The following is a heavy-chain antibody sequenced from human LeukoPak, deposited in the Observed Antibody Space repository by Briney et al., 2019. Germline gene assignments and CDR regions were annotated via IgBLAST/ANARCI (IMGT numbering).Heavy chain of an antibody. D-gene: IGHD6-13*01. V-gene: IGHV4-38-2*01. CDR2: IYHSGST. CDR3: ARVGIAAAGTLSPYYGMDV. Sequence: SETLSLTCAVSGYSISSGYYWGWIRPPPGKGLEWIGSIYHSGSTYYNPSLKSRVTISVDTSKNQFSLKLSSVTAADTAVYYCARVGIAAAGTLSPYYGMDVWGKGTTVTVSS. J-gene: IGHJ6*04. CDR1: GYSISSGYY.